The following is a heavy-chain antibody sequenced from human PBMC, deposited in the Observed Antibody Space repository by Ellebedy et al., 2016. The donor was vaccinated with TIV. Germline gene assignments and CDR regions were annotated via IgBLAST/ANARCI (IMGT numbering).Heavy chain of an antibody. CDR3: ARDRGGGSCTD. V-gene: IGHV3-33*05. CDR2: ISVDGRAV. D-gene: IGHD2-15*01. J-gene: IGHJ4*02. Sequence: GGSLRLSXVGFGFTFSDSVMHWVRQDPGKGLDWVAGISVDGRAVHYPDSVKGRFTISRDNAKNSLYLQMNSLRDEDTAVYYCARDRGGGSCTDWGQGTLVTVSS. CDR1: GFTFSDSV.